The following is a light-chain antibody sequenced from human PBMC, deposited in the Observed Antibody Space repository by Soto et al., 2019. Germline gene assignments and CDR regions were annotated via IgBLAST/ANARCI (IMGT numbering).Light chain of an antibody. J-gene: IGLJ1*01. V-gene: IGLV2-14*01. Sequence: QSALTQPASVSGSPGQSITISCTGYSSDVGGDNYVSRYQQHPGKAPKLMNYDVSNRPSGVSNRCSGSKSGNTASLTSSGLQAEDEADYYCRSYTSSSTDVFGTGTKLTVL. CDR3: RSYTSSSTDV. CDR1: SSDVGGDNY. CDR2: DVS.